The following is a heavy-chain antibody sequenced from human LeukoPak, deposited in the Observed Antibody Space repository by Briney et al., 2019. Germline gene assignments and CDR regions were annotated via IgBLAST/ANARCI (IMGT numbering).Heavy chain of an antibody. CDR2: IKQDGGEQ. V-gene: IGHV3-7*01. CDR3: ASSGSYRFDY. Sequence: GGSLGLSCAASGFTFSSYWMSWVRQAPGKGLEWVANIKQDGGEQNYVDSVKGRFTISRDNAKNSLYLQMNSLRAEDTALYYCASSGSYRFDYWGQGTLVTVSS. D-gene: IGHD1-26*01. CDR1: GFTFSSYW. J-gene: IGHJ4*02.